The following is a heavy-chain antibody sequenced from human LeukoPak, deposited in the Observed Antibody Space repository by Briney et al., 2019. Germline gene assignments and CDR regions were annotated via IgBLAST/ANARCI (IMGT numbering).Heavy chain of an antibody. V-gene: IGHV3-53*05. CDR3: AKDQDTAMDH. J-gene: IGHJ4*02. CDR2: IYSAGDT. Sequence: GGSLRLSCAASGFTVSGTYMSWVRQAPGKGLEWVSVIYSAGDTFSADSVKGRFTISRDNSKNTLYLQMNSLRAEDTAVYYCAKDQDTAMDHWGQGTLVTVSS. CDR1: GFTVSGTY. D-gene: IGHD5-18*01.